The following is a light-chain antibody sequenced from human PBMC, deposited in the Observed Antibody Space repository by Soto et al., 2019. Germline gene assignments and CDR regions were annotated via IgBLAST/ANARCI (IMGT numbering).Light chain of an antibody. Sequence: AIEMTQSPSSLSASVGDTVTISCRASQGIGKDLAWFHQRPVKAPKLLIYGASGLQNGVPSRFSGSGSGRDFTLTISSLQPEDFATYYCLLDYAYFWAFGQGTKVDI. CDR1: QGIGKD. V-gene: IGKV1-6*01. J-gene: IGKJ1*01. CDR2: GAS. CDR3: LLDYAYFWA.